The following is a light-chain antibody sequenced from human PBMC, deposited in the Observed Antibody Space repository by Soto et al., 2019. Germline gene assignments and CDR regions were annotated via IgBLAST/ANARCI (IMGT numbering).Light chain of an antibody. J-gene: IGKJ1*01. V-gene: IGKV1-5*03. CDR2: KAS. CDR3: QHYNSYSEA. Sequence: DIQMTQSPSTLSGSVGDRVTITCRASQTSSSWLAWYQQKPGKAPKLLIYKASTLKSGVPSRFSGSGSGTEFTLTISSLQPDDFATYYCQHYNSYSEAFGKGTKVELK. CDR1: QTSSSW.